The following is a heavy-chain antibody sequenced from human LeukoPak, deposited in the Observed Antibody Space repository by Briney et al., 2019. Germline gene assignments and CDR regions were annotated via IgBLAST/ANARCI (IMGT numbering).Heavy chain of an antibody. D-gene: IGHD3-16*01. CDR3: ARVGGSGAYYAFDY. J-gene: IGHJ4*02. CDR1: GYTFIAHY. CDR2: INPNSGDT. Sequence: ASVKVSCKASGYTFIAHYIHWVRQAPGQGLEWMGRINPNSGDTDYAQKLQGRIIMSRDTSISTLYMDLSRLRSDDTAVYYCARVGGSGAYYAFDYWGQGSLVTVSS. V-gene: IGHV1-2*06.